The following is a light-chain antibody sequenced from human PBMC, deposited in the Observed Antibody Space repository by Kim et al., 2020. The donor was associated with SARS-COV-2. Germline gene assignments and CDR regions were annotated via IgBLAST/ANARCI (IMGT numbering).Light chain of an antibody. J-gene: IGKJ2*01. Sequence: EIVMTQSPATLSVSPGERATLSCWASQSISSNLAWYQQKPGQAPRLLIFGASTRATGIPARFSGSGSGTEFTLTISSLQSEDFAVYYCQQYNNWPPYTFGQGTKLEI. CDR2: GAS. V-gene: IGKV3-15*01. CDR1: QSISSN. CDR3: QQYNNWPPYT.